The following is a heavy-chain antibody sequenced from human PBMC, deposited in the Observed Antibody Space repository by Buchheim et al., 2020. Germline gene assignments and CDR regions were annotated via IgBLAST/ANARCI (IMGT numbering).Heavy chain of an antibody. CDR1: GFTFNSYG. J-gene: IGHJ4*02. Sequence: QVQLVESGGGVVQPGRSLRLSCAASGFTFNSYGMHWVRQAPDKGLEWVALISHDGSDKYYADSVKGRFTISRDNSENTLYLQMNSLRADDTGVYYCAKAGGIDYWGQGTL. V-gene: IGHV3-30*18. CDR2: ISHDGSDK. CDR3: AKAGGIDY.